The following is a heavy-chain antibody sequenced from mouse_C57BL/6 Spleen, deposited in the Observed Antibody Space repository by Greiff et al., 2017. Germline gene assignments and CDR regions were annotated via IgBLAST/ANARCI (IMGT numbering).Heavy chain of an antibody. CDR1: GYTFTSYW. V-gene: IGHV1-69*01. Sequence: QVHVKQPGAELVMPGASVKLSCKASGYTFTSYWMHWVKQRPGQGLEWIGEIDPSDSYTNYNQKFKGKSTLTVDKSSSTAYMQLSSLTSEDSAVYYCARGLYFDYWGQGTTLTVSS. D-gene: IGHD3-3*01. CDR2: IDPSDSYT. CDR3: ARGLYFDY. J-gene: IGHJ2*01.